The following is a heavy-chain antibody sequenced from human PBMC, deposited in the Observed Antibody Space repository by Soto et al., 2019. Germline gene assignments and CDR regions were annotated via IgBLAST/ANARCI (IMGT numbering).Heavy chain of an antibody. Sequence: PGGSLRLSCAASGFTFSSYSMNWVRQAPGKGLEWVSSISSSSSYIYYADSVKGRFTISRDNAKNSLYLQMNSLRAEDTAVYYFSRAWGILTGYSLYGMDVWGQGTTVTVSS. V-gene: IGHV3-21*01. D-gene: IGHD3-9*01. CDR3: SRAWGILTGYSLYGMDV. CDR1: GFTFSSYS. CDR2: ISSSSSYI. J-gene: IGHJ6*02.